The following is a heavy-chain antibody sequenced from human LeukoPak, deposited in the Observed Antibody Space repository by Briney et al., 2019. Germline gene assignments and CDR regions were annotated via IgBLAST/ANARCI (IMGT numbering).Heavy chain of an antibody. V-gene: IGHV4-59*08. D-gene: IGHD2-15*01. CDR3: ARHRDIVGNWFDP. J-gene: IGHJ5*02. Sequence: KSSETLSLTCTVSGGSISSYYWSWIRQPPGKGLEWIGYIYYSGSTNYNPSLKSRVTISVDTSKNQFSLKLSSVTAADTAVYYCARHRDIVGNWFDPWGQGTLVTVSS. CDR1: GGSISSYY. CDR2: IYYSGST.